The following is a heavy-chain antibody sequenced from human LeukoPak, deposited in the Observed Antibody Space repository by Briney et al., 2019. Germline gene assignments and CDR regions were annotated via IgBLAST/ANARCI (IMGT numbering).Heavy chain of an antibody. CDR3: ARHRRVTNWYVDF. Sequence: SETLSHTCTVSGGSISTNSNFFWGWIRQPPGKGLDWIGIIYYSGTTYYNPSLKSRVTIFVDTSKNLFSLRLTSVTAADTAVYYCARHRRVTNWYVDFWGQGTLVTVSS. J-gene: IGHJ4*02. CDR2: IYYSGTT. D-gene: IGHD1-1*01. V-gene: IGHV4-39*01. CDR1: GGSISTNSNFF.